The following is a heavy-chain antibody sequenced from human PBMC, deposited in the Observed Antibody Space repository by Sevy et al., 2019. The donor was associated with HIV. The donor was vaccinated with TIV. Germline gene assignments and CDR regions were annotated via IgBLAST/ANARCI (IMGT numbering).Heavy chain of an antibody. Sequence: GGSLRLSCAASGFTFSSYAMHWVRQAPGKGLEWVAVISYDGSNKYYADSVKGRFTISRDNSKNTLYLQMNSLRAEDTAVYYCARAYFVTIGELASAFDIWGQGTMVTVSS. D-gene: IGHD3-10*01. CDR1: GFTFSSYA. CDR2: ISYDGSNK. V-gene: IGHV3-30-3*01. J-gene: IGHJ3*02. CDR3: ARAYFVTIGELASAFDI.